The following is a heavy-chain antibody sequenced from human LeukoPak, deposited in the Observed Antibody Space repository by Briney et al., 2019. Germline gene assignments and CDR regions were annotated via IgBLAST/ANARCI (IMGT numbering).Heavy chain of an antibody. J-gene: IGHJ3*02. CDR3: AKRRGSSGWYEAQEGAFDI. Sequence: GGSLRLSCAVSGFTVSSNYMSWVRQAPGKGLEWVSVLYSGGNTYYADSVKGRFTISRDNSKNTLYLQMNSLRAEDTAVYYCAKRRGSSGWYEAQEGAFDIWGQGTMVTVSS. CDR1: GFTVSSNY. CDR2: LYSGGNT. V-gene: IGHV3-53*01. D-gene: IGHD6-19*01.